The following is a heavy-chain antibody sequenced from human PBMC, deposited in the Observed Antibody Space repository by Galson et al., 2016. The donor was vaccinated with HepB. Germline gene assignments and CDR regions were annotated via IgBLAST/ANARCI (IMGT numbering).Heavy chain of an antibody. D-gene: IGHD5/OR15-5a*01. CDR3: AKLGPSVYLGEDAFDL. CDR1: GFTFSLYA. Sequence: SLRLSCAASGFTFSLYAMRWVRQAPGKGLEWVSLISSGGDITYYTHSVKGRFTISRDNSKNILYLQMNRLGAEDTAVYYCAKLGPSVYLGEDAFDLWGQGTGVAVSS. J-gene: IGHJ3*01. V-gene: IGHV3-23*01. CDR2: ISSGGDIT.